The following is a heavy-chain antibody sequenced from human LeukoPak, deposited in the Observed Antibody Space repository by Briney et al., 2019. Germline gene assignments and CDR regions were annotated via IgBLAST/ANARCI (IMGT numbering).Heavy chain of an antibody. J-gene: IGHJ6*03. CDR3: ARIGTNYYYYMDV. CDR2: IYYSGST. D-gene: IGHD3-10*01. Sequence: PSETLSLTCTVSGGSISSGSYYWSWIRQPPGKGLEWIGYIYYSGSTNYNPSLKSRVTISVDTSKNQFSLKLSSVTAADTAVYYCARIGTNYYYYMDVWGKGTTVTVSS. V-gene: IGHV4-61*01. CDR1: GGSISSGSYY.